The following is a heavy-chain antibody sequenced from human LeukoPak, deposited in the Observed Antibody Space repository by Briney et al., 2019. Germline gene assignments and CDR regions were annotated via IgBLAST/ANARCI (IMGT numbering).Heavy chain of an antibody. D-gene: IGHD3-16*01. CDR1: GFTFSDYA. Sequence: GGSLRLSCAASGFTFSDYAMSWVRQAPEKGLEWVSTISHVGGTYYADSVRGRFTISRDDSKNMVYLQMDSLRAEDTAVYYCARGGGLDVWGQGATVTVSS. V-gene: IGHV3-23*01. J-gene: IGHJ6*02. CDR3: ARGGGLDV. CDR2: ISHVGGT.